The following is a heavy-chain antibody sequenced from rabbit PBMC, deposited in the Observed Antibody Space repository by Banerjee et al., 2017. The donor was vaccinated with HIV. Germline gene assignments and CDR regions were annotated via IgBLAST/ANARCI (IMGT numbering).Heavy chain of an antibody. CDR2: IYAGSSGST. CDR3: ARDYGDYAFNL. Sequence: QSLEESGGDLVKPGASLTLTCTASGFSFSSSYYMCWVRQAPGKGLEWIACIYAGSSGSTYYASWAKGRFTISKTSSTTVTLQMTSLTAADTAIYFCARDYGDYAFNLWGQGTLVTVS. J-gene: IGHJ4*01. V-gene: IGHV1S40*01. D-gene: IGHD2-1*01. CDR1: GFSFSSSYY.